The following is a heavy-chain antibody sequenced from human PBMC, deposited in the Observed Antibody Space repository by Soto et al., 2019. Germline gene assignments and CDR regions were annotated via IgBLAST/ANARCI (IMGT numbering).Heavy chain of an antibody. CDR2: ISSSSSYI. J-gene: IGHJ6*02. Sequence: GGSLRLYCSGSGFTLSSYSMNWVRQAPGKGLEWVSSISSSSSYIYYADSVKGRFTISRDNAKNSLYLQMNSLRAEDTAVYYCARDKPQYAYGMDVWGQGTTVTFSS. V-gene: IGHV3-21*01. CDR3: ARDKPQYAYGMDV. CDR1: GFTLSSYS. D-gene: IGHD2-2*01.